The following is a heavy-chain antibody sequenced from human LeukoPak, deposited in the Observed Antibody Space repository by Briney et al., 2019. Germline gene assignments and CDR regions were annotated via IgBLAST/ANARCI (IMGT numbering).Heavy chain of an antibody. CDR2: IYYSGNT. Sequence: SETLSLTCGVSGYSITNGYYWAWIRQPPGKGLEWIGNIYYSGNTYYNPSLKSRVTISVDTSKNQFSLMVSSVTAADTAVYYCARRYSNYFFDYWGRGTLVTVSS. J-gene: IGHJ4*02. CDR1: GYSITNGYY. D-gene: IGHD4-11*01. V-gene: IGHV4-38-2*01. CDR3: ARRYSNYFFDY.